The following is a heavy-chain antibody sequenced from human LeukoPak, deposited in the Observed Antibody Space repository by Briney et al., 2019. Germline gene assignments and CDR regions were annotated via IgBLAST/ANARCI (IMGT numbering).Heavy chain of an antibody. V-gene: IGHV3-7*04. J-gene: IGHJ4*02. D-gene: IGHD6-6*01. Sequence: SGGSLRLSCAASGFTFSSYWMSWVRQAPGKGLEWVANIKLDGSEKYYVDSVKGRFTISRDNAKNSPYLQMNSLRAEDTAVYYCARVSSTSYYFDYWGQGTLVTVSS. CDR2: IKLDGSEK. CDR3: ARVSSTSYYFDY. CDR1: GFTFSSYW.